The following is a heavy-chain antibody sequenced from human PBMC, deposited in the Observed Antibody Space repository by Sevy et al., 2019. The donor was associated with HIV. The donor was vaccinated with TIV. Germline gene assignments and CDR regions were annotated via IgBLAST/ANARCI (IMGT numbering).Heavy chain of an antibody. CDR3: VRGDKDGWFDP. D-gene: IGHD3-9*01. J-gene: IGHJ5*02. CDR1: GFTFSSNT. Sequence: GGSLRLSCAASGFTFSSNTMNWLRQAPGKGLEWVSSISSRSTYILYADSVKGRFTISRDNSKKSLFLQMNSLRVEDTAVYYCVRGDKDGWFDPWGQGTRVTVSS. V-gene: IGHV3-21*01. CDR2: ISSRSTYI.